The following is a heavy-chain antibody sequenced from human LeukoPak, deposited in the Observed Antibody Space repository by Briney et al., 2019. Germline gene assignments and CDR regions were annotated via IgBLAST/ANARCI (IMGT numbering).Heavy chain of an antibody. CDR2: ISYDGQNK. CDR1: GFSFNDYV. CDR3: ARDFAREFTIDY. D-gene: IGHD3-10*01. J-gene: IGHJ4*02. V-gene: IGHV3-30*03. Sequence: GGSLRLSCAASGFSFNDYVIHWVRQAPGKGLEWVAAISYDGQNKYFAGSVKGRFTISRDNSKNTLYLQMNSLRPEDTAVYYCARDFAREFTIDYWGQGTLVTVSS.